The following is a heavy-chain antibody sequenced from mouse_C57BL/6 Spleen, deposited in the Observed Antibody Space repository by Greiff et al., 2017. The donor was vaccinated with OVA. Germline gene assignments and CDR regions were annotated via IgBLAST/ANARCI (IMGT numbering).Heavy chain of an antibody. D-gene: IGHD1-1*01. CDR2: ISSGGSYT. V-gene: IGHV5-6*02. CDR1: GFTFSSYG. CDR3: ARRGYYGSSGWYFDV. J-gene: IGHJ1*03. Sequence: EVKVVQSGGDLVKPGGSLKLSCAASGFTFSSYGMSWVRQTPDKRLEWVATISSGGSYTYYPDSVQGRFTISGDTTKNTLYLQMSSLKSEDTAMYYCARRGYYGSSGWYFDVWGTGTTVTVSS.